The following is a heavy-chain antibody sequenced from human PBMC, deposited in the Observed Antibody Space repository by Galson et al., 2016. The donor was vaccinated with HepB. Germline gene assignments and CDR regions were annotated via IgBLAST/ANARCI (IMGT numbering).Heavy chain of an antibody. CDR2: ISWNSGSI. J-gene: IGHJ6*02. D-gene: IGHD3-10*01. Sequence: SLRLSCAASGFTFDDYAMHWVRQAPGKGLEWVSGISWNSGSIGYADSVKGRFTIPRDNAQNSLYLQMNSLRAEDTALYYCAKDIRSGSGSVHYYYYGMDVWGQGTTVTVSS. V-gene: IGHV3-9*01. CDR3: AKDIRSGSGSVHYYYYGMDV. CDR1: GFTFDDYA.